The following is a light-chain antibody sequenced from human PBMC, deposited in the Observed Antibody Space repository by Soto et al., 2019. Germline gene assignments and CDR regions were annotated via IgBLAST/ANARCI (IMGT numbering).Light chain of an antibody. V-gene: IGKV3-15*01. J-gene: IGKJ5*01. CDR3: QQYNDWPPLT. CDR1: QSVSSN. Sequence: EIVMTQSPATLPVSPGDTATLSCRASQSVSSNLAWYQQKPGQAPRLLIYGASTRAAGFPARFSGGGSGTEFTLTISSLQSEDFAVYYCQQYNDWPPLTFGQGTRLEIK. CDR2: GAS.